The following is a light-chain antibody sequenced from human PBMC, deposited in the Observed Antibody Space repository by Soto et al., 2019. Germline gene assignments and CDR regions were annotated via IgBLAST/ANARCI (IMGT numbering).Light chain of an antibody. CDR2: DAS. Sequence: EIVLTQSPATLSLSPGERATLSCRASQSVRSYLAWYQQKRGQAPRLLIYDASNRATGIPARFSGSGSGTYFTLSISSLEAEDFAVYYCQQRSNWPPTFGQGTKVEVK. CDR3: QQRSNWPPT. V-gene: IGKV3-11*01. J-gene: IGKJ1*01. CDR1: QSVRSY.